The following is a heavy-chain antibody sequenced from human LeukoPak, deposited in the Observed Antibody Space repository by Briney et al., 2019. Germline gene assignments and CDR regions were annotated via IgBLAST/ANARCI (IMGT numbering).Heavy chain of an antibody. CDR3: ASQYCDYVWGSYRPYFDY. D-gene: IGHD3-16*02. CDR2: IIPIFGTA. J-gene: IGHJ4*02. CDR1: GGTFSSYA. Sequence: SVKVSCKASGGTFSSYAISWVRQAPGQGLEWMGGIIPIFGTANYAQKFQGRVTITADKSTSTAYMELSSLRSEDTAVYYCASQYCDYVWGSYRPYFDYWGQGTLVTVSS. V-gene: IGHV1-69*06.